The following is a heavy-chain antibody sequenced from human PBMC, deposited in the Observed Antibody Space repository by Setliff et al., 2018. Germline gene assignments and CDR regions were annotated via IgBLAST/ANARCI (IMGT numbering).Heavy chain of an antibody. CDR1: GGSFSGYY. V-gene: IGHV4-34*01. Sequence: SETLSLTCAVYGGSFSGYYWTWIRQPPGKGLEWIGEINHSGSSNYNPSLKSRVTISVDTSKNQFSLNLSSVTAADTAVYYCARGPRYSGSYYVDYWGQGTLVTVSS. D-gene: IGHD1-26*01. CDR2: INHSGSS. CDR3: ARGPRYSGSYYVDY. J-gene: IGHJ4*02.